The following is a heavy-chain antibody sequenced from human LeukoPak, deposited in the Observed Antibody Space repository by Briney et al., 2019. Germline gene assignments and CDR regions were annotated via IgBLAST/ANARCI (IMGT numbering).Heavy chain of an antibody. J-gene: IGHJ4*02. CDR1: GFTFSSYP. CDR2: LSATVSDGGA. V-gene: IGHV3-23*01. Sequence: GGSLRLSCSASGFTFSSYPMSWVRQAPGKGLEWVSTLSATVSDGGAYYADSVKGRFTISRDNSKNTLHLQMNSLRDEDTAMYYCAKNRGKGAVSGTGEIDYWGQGTLVTVSS. CDR3: AKNRGKGAVSGTGEIDY. D-gene: IGHD6-19*01.